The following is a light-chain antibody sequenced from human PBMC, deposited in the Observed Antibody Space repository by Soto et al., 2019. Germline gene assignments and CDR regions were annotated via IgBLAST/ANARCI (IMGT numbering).Light chain of an antibody. CDR3: QQSYNSPRT. Sequence: LTQSPCTLSLSPGERATLSCRASQSVSSSYLAWYQQKPGQAPRLLIYGASSRATGIPGRFSGSGSGTDFTLTISSLQPEDFATYYCQQSYNSPRTFGQGTKVDIK. V-gene: IGKV3-20*01. J-gene: IGKJ1*01. CDR2: GAS. CDR1: QSVSSSY.